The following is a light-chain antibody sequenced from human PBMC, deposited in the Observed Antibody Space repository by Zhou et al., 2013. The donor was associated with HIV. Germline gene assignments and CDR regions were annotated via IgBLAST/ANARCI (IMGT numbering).Light chain of an antibody. CDR3: QQYNRRTYT. Sequence: DIQMTQSPSSLSASVGDRVTITCRASQGIRNDLGWYQQKPGKAPKLLIYKASSLEAGVPSRFSGSGSGTEFTLTISSLQPDDFATYYCQQYNRRTYTFGQGTKLEI. CDR2: KAS. J-gene: IGKJ2*01. CDR1: QGIRND. V-gene: IGKV1-17*01.